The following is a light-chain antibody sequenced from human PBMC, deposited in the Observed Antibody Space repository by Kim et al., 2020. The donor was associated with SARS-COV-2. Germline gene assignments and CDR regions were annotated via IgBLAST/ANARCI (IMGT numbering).Light chain of an antibody. J-gene: IGKJ5*01. CDR2: AAS. CDR1: QGIANY. CDR3: LQYHSYPVT. Sequence: GSVGDRVTITCRASQGIANYVDWCQQKAGKAPKSLIYAASSLQGGVPSRFSGSGSETDFTLTIHILQPEDFATYYCLQYHSYPVTFGQGTRMEIK. V-gene: IGKV1-16*01.